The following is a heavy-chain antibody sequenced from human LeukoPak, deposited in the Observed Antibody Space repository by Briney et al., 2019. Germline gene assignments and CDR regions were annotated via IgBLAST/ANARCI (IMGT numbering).Heavy chain of an antibody. CDR2: IYYSGST. CDR3: AREPGDSSSSEGFDP. V-gene: IGHV4-39*07. Sequence: SSETLSLTCIVSGGSISSSRYYWGWIRQPPGKGLEWIGSIYYSGSTFYYPSLRSRATISVDTSKNQFSLKLSSVTAADTAVYYCAREPGDSSSSEGFDPWGQGTLVTVSS. J-gene: IGHJ5*02. CDR1: GGSISSSRYY. D-gene: IGHD6-6*01.